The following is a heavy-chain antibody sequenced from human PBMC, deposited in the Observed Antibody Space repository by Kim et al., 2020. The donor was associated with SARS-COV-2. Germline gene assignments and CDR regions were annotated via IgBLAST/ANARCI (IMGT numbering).Heavy chain of an antibody. V-gene: IGHV3-7*01. CDR3: TRDLEL. D-gene: IGHD1-7*01. Sequence: KQYGSEKYYVDSVEGRFTISRDHAKNSLYLQMNSLRVEDTAVYYCTRDLELWGQGTLVTVSS. J-gene: IGHJ4*02. CDR2: KQYGSEK.